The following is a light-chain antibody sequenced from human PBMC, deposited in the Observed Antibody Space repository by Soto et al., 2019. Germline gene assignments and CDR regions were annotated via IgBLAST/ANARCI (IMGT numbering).Light chain of an antibody. J-gene: IGKJ2*01. CDR1: QSIGIW. V-gene: IGKV1-5*03. CDR2: TAS. Sequence: DIQMTQSPSTLSASVGDRVTITCRASQSIGIWLAWYQQKTGKAPKLLIYTASTLGSGVPSRFSGSGSGTEFTLTVRSLQPDDFATYYCQHYNNYPVTFGQGTKLEIK. CDR3: QHYNNYPVT.